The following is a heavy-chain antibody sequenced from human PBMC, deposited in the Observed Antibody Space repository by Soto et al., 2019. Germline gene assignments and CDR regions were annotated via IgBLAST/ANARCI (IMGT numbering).Heavy chain of an antibody. CDR3: ARFCRSSWNWFDP. J-gene: IGHJ5*02. CDR2: IYYTGSA. Sequence: QVQLQESGPGLVKPSQTLSLTCTVSGGSISSGGYYWSWIRQHPGKGLEGIGYIYYTGSAYYNPSLESRVTISVDTSNNQFSLMLSSVTAAETAVDYCARFCRSSWNWFDPWGQGTLVTVSS. D-gene: IGHD6-6*01. CDR1: GGSISSGGYY. V-gene: IGHV4-31*03.